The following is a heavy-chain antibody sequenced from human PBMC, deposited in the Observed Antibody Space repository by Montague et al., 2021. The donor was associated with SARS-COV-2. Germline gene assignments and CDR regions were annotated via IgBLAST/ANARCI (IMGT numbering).Heavy chain of an antibody. J-gene: IGHJ6*02. CDR3: AGLGAITLVRGITKADFSNYGMDV. CDR2: INHSGST. V-gene: IGHV4-34*01. D-gene: IGHD3-10*01. CDR1: SGSFRGYY. Sequence: SETLSLTCAVSSGSFRGYYWSWIRQPPGKGLEWIGEINHSGSTTYNPSLESRVSISVDTSNKQFSLKVTSVTAADTAVYYCAGLGAITLVRGITKADFSNYGMDVWGQGTTVTVSS.